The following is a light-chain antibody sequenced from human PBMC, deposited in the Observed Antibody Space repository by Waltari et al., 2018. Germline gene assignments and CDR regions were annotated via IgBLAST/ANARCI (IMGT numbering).Light chain of an antibody. Sequence: DIQMTQSPSSVSASVGDRVTITCRASQDLHTWLAWYQQTPGKAPKLLIEGASSLQSGVPSRFSGSGSGTDFTLTISSLKPEDVATYYCQQANSFPFTFGPGTKVDIK. CDR3: QQANSFPFT. V-gene: IGKV1-12*01. J-gene: IGKJ3*01. CDR1: QDLHTW. CDR2: GAS.